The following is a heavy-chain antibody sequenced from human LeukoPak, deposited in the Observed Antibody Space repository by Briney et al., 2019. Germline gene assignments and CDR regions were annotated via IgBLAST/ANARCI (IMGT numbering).Heavy chain of an antibody. V-gene: IGHV4-34*01. CDR1: GESFANYY. CDR3: ARSVRGVIGGNWFDP. Sequence: PSETLSLTCAVYGESFANYYWTWVRQSPGKALEWIGEVNHSGSANYNPSLKSRVTLSVDTSKNQFSLKLSSVTAADTAVYYCARSVRGVIGGNWFDPWGQGTLVTVSS. CDR2: VNHSGSA. J-gene: IGHJ5*02. D-gene: IGHD3-10*01.